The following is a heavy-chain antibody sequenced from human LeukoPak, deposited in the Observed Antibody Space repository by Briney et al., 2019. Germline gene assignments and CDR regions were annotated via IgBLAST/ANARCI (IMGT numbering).Heavy chain of an antibody. CDR2: ISGSGGST. D-gene: IGHD1-26*01. CDR1: GFTFSSYA. V-gene: IGHV3-23*01. Sequence: GGSLRLSCAASGFTFSSYAMSWVRQAPGKGLEWVSAISGSGGSTYYADSVKGRFTISRDNSKNTLYPQMNSLRAEDTAVYYCAKLPSGSYYFDYWGQGTLVTVSS. J-gene: IGHJ4*02. CDR3: AKLPSGSYYFDY.